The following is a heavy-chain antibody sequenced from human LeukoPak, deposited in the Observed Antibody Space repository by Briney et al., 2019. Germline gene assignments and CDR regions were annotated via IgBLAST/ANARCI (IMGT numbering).Heavy chain of an antibody. CDR3: ARDHAYMDV. V-gene: IGHV4-38-2*02. Sequence: SETLSLTCTVSGYSISSGYYWGWIRQPPGKGLEWIGSIYHSGSTYYNPSLKSRVTISVDTSKNQFSLKLSSVTAADTAVYYCARDHAYMDVWGKGTTVTVSS. CDR1: GYSISSGYY. CDR2: IYHSGST. J-gene: IGHJ6*03.